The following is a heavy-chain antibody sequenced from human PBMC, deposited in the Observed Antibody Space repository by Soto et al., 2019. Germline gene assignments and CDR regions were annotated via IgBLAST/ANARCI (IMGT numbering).Heavy chain of an antibody. CDR1: GYSLSTHC. D-gene: IGHD3-9*01. J-gene: IGHJ4*02. Sequence: GESLKTSCKGSGYSLSTHCIGWVRQMPGKGLEWVGSIFPGDSDTRYSPSFQGQVTISADKSISTAYLQWSSLKASDTAMYYCARGGSDILTCAPGSLDYWGQGTLVTVSS. CDR3: ARGGSDILTCAPGSLDY. V-gene: IGHV5-51*01. CDR2: IFPGDSDT.